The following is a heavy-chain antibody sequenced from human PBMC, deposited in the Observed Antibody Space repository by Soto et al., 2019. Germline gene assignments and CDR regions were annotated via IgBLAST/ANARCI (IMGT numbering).Heavy chain of an antibody. J-gene: IGHJ4*02. CDR3: AKDLSWGQCDY. Sequence: PGGPLRLSCAASGFTFSRYWMHWVRQDAGKGLLWVSSIKTDGTVTQYADSVKGRFTVSRDNAKNTLYLQMNSLRAEDTAVYYCAKDLSWGQCDYWGQGALVTVSS. D-gene: IGHD3-16*01. V-gene: IGHV3-74*03. CDR2: IKTDGTVT. CDR1: GFTFSRYW.